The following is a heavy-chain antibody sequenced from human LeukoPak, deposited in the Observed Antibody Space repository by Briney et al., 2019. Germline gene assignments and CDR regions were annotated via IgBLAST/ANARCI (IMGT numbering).Heavy chain of an antibody. D-gene: IGHD6-19*01. V-gene: IGHV7-4-1*02. J-gene: IGHJ5*02. CDR3: ARVADGDYSSGWYFDP. CDR2: INTNTGNP. Sequence: ASVKVSCKASGYTFTSYAMNWVRQAPGQGLEWMGWINTNTGNPTYAQGFTGRFVFSLDTSVSTAYLQISSLKTEDTAVYYCARVADGDYSSGWYFDPWGQGTLVTVSS. CDR1: GYTFTSYA.